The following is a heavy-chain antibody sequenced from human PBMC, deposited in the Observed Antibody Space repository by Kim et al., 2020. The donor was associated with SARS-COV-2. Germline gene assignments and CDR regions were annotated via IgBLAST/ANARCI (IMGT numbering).Heavy chain of an antibody. CDR3: AGGTIFGVVSPLFTSMDV. V-gene: IGHV3-48*02. CDR2: ISSSSSTI. D-gene: IGHD3-3*01. J-gene: IGHJ6*02. CDR1: GFTFSSYS. Sequence: GGSLRLSCAASGFTFSSYSMNWVRQAPGKGLEWVSYISSSSSTIYYADSVKGRFTISRDNAKNSLYLQMNSLRDEDTAVYYCAGGTIFGVVSPLFTSMDVWGQGTTVTVSS.